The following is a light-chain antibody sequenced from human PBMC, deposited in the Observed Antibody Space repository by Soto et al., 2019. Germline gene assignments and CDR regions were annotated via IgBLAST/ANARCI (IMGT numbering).Light chain of an antibody. CDR1: QGISTY. V-gene: IGKV1-39*01. CDR3: QQSYTMAPNT. J-gene: IGKJ2*01. CDR2: AAS. Sequence: IQMTQSPSSLSASVGDRVTITCRASQGISTYLNWYQQTPGKAPKLLIHAASSLHRGVPSRFSGGGSGTEFTLIISSLQPEDFATYYCQQSYTMAPNTFGQGTKLEIK.